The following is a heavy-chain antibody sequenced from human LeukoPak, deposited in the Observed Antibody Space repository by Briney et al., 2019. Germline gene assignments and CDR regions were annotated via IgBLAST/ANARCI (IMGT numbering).Heavy chain of an antibody. J-gene: IGHJ4*02. Sequence: ASVKVSCKASGYTFTSYGIRWVRQAPGQGLEWLGWISAHNGDTEYTHNLQGRVTMSTDTATSTAYMELRSLTSDDTAVYYCARDGGLYFGSGTFVGVWGQGTLVTVS. CDR1: GYTFTSYG. D-gene: IGHD3-10*01. V-gene: IGHV1-18*01. CDR2: ISAHNGDT. CDR3: ARDGGLYFGSGTFVGV.